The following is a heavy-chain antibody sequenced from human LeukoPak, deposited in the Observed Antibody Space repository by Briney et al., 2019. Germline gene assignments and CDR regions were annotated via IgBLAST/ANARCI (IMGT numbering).Heavy chain of an antibody. V-gene: IGHV4-31*03. CDR1: GGSISSGGYY. D-gene: IGHD3-9*01. Sequence: SQTLSLTCTVSGGSISSGGYYWSWIRQHPGKGLEWIGYIYYSGSTYYNPSLKSRVTISVDTSKNQFSLKLSSVTAADTAVYYCARDLAILTPGYCYGMDVWGQGTTVTVSS. J-gene: IGHJ6*02. CDR3: ARDLAILTPGYCYGMDV. CDR2: IYYSGST.